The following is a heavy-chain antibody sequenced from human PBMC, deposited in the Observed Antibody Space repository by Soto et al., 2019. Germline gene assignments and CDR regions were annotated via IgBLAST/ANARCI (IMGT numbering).Heavy chain of an antibody. Sequence: GRSLRLSCAASGFTFISYARSWVRQAPGKGLEWVSAISGSGGSTYYADSVKGRFTISRDNSKNTLYLQMNSLRAEDTAVYYCAKDPSVVAATPYDYCGEGPLVTVSS. CDR1: GFTFISYA. V-gene: IGHV3-23*01. CDR3: AKDPSVVAATPYDY. CDR2: ISGSGGST. J-gene: IGHJ4*02. D-gene: IGHD2-15*01.